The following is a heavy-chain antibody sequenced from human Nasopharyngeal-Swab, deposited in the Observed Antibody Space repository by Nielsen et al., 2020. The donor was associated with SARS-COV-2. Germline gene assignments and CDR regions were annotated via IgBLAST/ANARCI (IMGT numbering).Heavy chain of an antibody. J-gene: IGHJ6*02. CDR3: ATDLPVRRSEWELLQAPYYYYGMDV. D-gene: IGHD1-26*01. CDR1: GYTLTELS. V-gene: IGHV1-24*01. CDR2: FDPEDGET. Sequence: ASVKVSCKVSGYTLTELSMHWVRQAPGKGLEWMGGFDPEDGETIYAQKLQGRVTMTEDTSTDTAYMELSSLRSEDTAVYYCATDLPVRRSEWELLQAPYYYYGMDVWGQGTTVTVSS.